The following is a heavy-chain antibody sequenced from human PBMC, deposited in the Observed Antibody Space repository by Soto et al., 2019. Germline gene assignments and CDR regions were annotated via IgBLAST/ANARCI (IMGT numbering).Heavy chain of an antibody. D-gene: IGHD4-17*01. CDR3: AKKGGGDYILGY. CDR1: GFSLSTHGVG. CDR2: IYWDDSK. V-gene: IGHV2-5*02. Sequence: QITLKESGPTLVKPTQTLTLTCTFSGFSLSTHGVGVGWIRQPPGKALEWLALIYWDDSKHYSPSLNSRLTITKDTSRNLVVLTMTDMDPVDTATYYCAKKGGGDYILGYWGQGTLVTVSS. J-gene: IGHJ4*02.